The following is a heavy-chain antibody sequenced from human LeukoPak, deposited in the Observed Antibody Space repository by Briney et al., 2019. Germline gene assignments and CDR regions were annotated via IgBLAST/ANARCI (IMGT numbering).Heavy chain of an antibody. V-gene: IGHV4-39*01. CDR2: IYSGGGT. CDR1: GGSISSSSYY. J-gene: IGHJ4*02. CDR3: ARRNYGGTLEY. Sequence: SETLSLTCTVSGGSISSSSYYWGWIRQPPGKGLEWIGSIYSGGGTFYHPSLRTRVTISVDTSQKQFSLTLPSVTAADTAVYYCARRNYGGTLEYWGQGTLVTVSS. D-gene: IGHD4-23*01.